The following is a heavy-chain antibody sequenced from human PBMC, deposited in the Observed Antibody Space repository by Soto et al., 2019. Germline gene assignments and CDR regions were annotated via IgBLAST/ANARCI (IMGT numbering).Heavy chain of an antibody. J-gene: IGHJ6*02. CDR1: GVTLSNYG. V-gene: IGHV3-30*18. Sequence: PGGSLRISCAASGVTLSNYGMHGFRQAPGKGLEWVAVTSYDGDKEYYADSVKGRFTISRDNSRNTLYLQMNSLRVEDTAVYYCAKDIALVRGVIIDLDVWGQGTTVTVS. D-gene: IGHD3-10*01. CDR2: TSYDGDKE. CDR3: AKDIALVRGVIIDLDV.